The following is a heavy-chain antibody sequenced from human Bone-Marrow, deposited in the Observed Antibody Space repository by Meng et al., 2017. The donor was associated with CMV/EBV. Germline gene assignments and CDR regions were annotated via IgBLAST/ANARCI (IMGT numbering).Heavy chain of an antibody. CDR1: GYTFTSYG. CDR3: ARDPGGSSSMLYYYYGMDV. V-gene: IGHV1-69*04. D-gene: IGHD6-6*01. J-gene: IGHJ6*02. CDR2: IIPILGIA. Sequence: SVKVSCKASGYTFTSYGISWVRQAPGQGLEWMGRIIPILGIANYAQKFQGRVTIPADKSTRTAYMELSSLGSEDTAVYYCARDPGGSSSMLYYYYGMDVWGQGTTVTVSS.